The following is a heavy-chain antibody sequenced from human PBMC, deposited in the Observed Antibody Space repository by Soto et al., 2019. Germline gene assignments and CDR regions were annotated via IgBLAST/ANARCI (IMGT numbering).Heavy chain of an antibody. J-gene: IGHJ4*02. CDR3: AKEVAYSSSWDTINY. V-gene: IGHV3-23*01. CDR2: ISGGGGST. Sequence: EVQLLESGGGLVQPGGSLRLSCAASGFTFSSYAMSWVRQAPGKGLEWVSAISGGGGSTYYADSVKGRFTISRDNSKNTLYRQMNSLRAEDTAVYYCAKEVAYSSSWDTINYWGQGTLVTVSS. D-gene: IGHD6-13*01. CDR1: GFTFSSYA.